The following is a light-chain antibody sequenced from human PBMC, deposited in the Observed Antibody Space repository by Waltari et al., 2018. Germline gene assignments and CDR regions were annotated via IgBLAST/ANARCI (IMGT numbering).Light chain of an antibody. V-gene: IGLV2-14*03. J-gene: IGLJ2*01. CDR2: DVN. Sequence: QSALTQPASVSGSPGPPITISCTGTSTDVGGYQYVSWYQQHPGKAPKLMIYDVNNRPSEISNRFSGSKSGNTASLTISGLQAEDEADYYCSSYTSSGTLVLFGGGTKLTVL. CDR1: STDVGGYQY. CDR3: SSYTSSGTLVL.